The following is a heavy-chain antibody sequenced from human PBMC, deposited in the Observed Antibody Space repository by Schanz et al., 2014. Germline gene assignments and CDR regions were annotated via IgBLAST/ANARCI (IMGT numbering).Heavy chain of an antibody. CDR3: TTFNNRDALYI. J-gene: IGHJ3*02. D-gene: IGHD1-20*01. V-gene: IGHV3-15*04. CDR2: IENNANGATT. Sequence: EVRLVESGGGLVEPGGSLRLSCSGSGFTFSEVYMSWVRQAPGKGLEWVGRIENNANGATTDYAAPVKGRFTVSRDDSRNTLYLQTNTLRTDDTALYYCTTFNNRDALYIWGQGTMVSVSS. CDR1: GFTFSEVY.